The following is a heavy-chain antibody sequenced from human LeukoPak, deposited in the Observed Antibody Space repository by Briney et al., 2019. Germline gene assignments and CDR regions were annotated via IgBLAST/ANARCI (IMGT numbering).Heavy chain of an antibody. D-gene: IGHD6-13*01. Sequence: GGSLRLSCAASDLTFSTYGMNWVRKAQAKGLDWLQFISYDGSNKYYADSVKGRFTISRDNSKNTLYLQMNSLRAEDTAVYYCAKGQEGIEAAGSDYWGQGTLVTVSS. CDR2: ISYDGSNK. J-gene: IGHJ4*02. V-gene: IGHV3-30*18. CDR1: DLTFSTYG. CDR3: AKGQEGIEAAGSDY.